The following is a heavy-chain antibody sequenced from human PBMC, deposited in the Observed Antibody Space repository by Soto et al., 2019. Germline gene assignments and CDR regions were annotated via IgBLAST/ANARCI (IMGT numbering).Heavy chain of an antibody. CDR1: GFTFSSYA. CDR2: ISGSGGST. Sequence: EVQLLESGGGLVQPGGSLRLSCAASGFTFSSYAMSWVRQAPGKGLEWVSAISGSGGSTYYADSVKGRFTISRDNSKNTLYLRMNSLRAEDTAVYYCAKAVAARGGFDYWGQGTLVTVSS. V-gene: IGHV3-23*01. CDR3: AKAVAARGGFDY. J-gene: IGHJ4*02. D-gene: IGHD6-6*01.